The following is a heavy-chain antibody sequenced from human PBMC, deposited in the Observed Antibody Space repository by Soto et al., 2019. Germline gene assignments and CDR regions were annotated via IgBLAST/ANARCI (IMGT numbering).Heavy chain of an antibody. CDR1: GFTFSRYS. V-gene: IGHV3-23*01. Sequence: PAGSLRLSCAASGFTFSRYSMSWVRLAPWQGLEWVSAVIYSGGTTYYVDSVKGRFTISRDNSRNTLCLQMEGLRDEDTALYYCAKSRGRLRWLREIYYLDKWGQGTPLTVSS. J-gene: IGHJ4*02. D-gene: IGHD3-16*01. CDR2: VIYSGGTT. CDR3: AKSRGRLRWLREIYYLDK.